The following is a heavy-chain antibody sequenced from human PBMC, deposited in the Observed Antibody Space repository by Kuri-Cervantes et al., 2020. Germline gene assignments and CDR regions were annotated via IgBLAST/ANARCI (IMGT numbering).Heavy chain of an antibody. CDR2: IFYTGSGSN. Sequence: SETLSLTCTVSGGSISSSHSYWGWIRQPPGKGLEWIGNIFYTGSGSNYYNPSLKSRVTISVDKSKNQFSLKLSSVTAADTAVYYCARFVIRGKTFDYWGQGTLVTVSS. D-gene: IGHD3-10*01. CDR3: ARFVIRGKTFDY. V-gene: IGHV4-39*07. J-gene: IGHJ4*02. CDR1: GGSISSSHSY.